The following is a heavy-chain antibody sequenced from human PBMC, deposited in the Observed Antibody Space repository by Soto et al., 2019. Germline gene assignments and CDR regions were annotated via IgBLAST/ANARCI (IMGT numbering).Heavy chain of an antibody. D-gene: IGHD4-17*01. CDR1: GLTSSTYA. Sequence: GGSLRLSCAASGLTSSTYAMSWVRQAPGKGLEWVSGISGSGGNTYYADSVKGRFTISRDNSKNMLYLQMNSLRAEDTAVYYCAKRLTKVNTAFDCWGQGTLVTVSS. CDR2: ISGSGGNT. V-gene: IGHV3-23*01. J-gene: IGHJ4*02. CDR3: AKRLTKVNTAFDC.